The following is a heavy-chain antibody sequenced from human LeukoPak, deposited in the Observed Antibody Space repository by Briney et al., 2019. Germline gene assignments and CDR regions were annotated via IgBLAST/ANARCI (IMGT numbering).Heavy chain of an antibody. Sequence: PGGSLRLSCAASGLTVSSNYMSWVRQAPGKGLEWVSVIYSGGSTYYADSVKGRFTISRDNSKNTLYLQMNSLRAEDTAVYYCAGSGSYYRLDYWGQGTLVTVSS. CDR1: GLTVSSNY. CDR2: IYSGGST. D-gene: IGHD1-26*01. J-gene: IGHJ4*02. V-gene: IGHV3-53*01. CDR3: AGSGSYYRLDY.